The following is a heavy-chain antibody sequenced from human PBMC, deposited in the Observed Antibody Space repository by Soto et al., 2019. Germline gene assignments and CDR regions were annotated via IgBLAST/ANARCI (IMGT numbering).Heavy chain of an antibody. CDR2: IYYSGTT. CDR3: ARHGGWRDSRGWYTVFDH. D-gene: IGHD6-19*01. CDR1: GGSINNYY. Sequence: QVQLQESGPGLVKPSETLSLTCTVSGGSINNYYWSWIRQPPGKGLEWIGYIYYSGTTNYNPSLKSRVTISVDTPKTQFSLKLSSVTAADKAVYCCARHGGWRDSRGWYTVFDHWGQGSLVTVSS. V-gene: IGHV4-59*08. J-gene: IGHJ4*02.